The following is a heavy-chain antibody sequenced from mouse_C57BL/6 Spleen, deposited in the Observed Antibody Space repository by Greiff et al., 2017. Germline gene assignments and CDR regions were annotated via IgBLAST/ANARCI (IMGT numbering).Heavy chain of an antibody. Sequence: EVQRVESGGGLVQPGGSLKLSCAASGFTFSDYYMYWVRQTPEKRLEWVAYISNGGGSTYYPATVKGRFTISRDNAKNTLYLQMSRLKSEDTAMYYCARQPGGYFDVWGTGTTVTVSS. CDR3: ARQPGGYFDV. CDR2: ISNGGGST. CDR1: GFTFSDYY. V-gene: IGHV5-12*01. J-gene: IGHJ1*03.